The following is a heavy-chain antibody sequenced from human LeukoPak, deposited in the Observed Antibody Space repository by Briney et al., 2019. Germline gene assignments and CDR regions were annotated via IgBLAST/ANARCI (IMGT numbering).Heavy chain of an antibody. J-gene: IGHJ5*02. Sequence: GGSLRLSCVFSGFTFSNYWMNWVRQAPGKGLEWVSYISSSSTIYYADSVKGRFTISRDNAKNSLYLQMNSLRDEDTAVYYCARDVVPAAIVNSWFDPWGQGTLVTVSS. CDR1: GFTFSNYW. CDR2: ISSSSTI. CDR3: ARDVVPAAIVNSWFDP. D-gene: IGHD2-2*02. V-gene: IGHV3-48*02.